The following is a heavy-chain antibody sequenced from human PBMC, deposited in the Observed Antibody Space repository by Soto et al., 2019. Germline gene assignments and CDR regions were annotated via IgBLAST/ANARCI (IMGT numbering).Heavy chain of an antibody. D-gene: IGHD2-8*01. J-gene: IGHJ6*02. CDR1: GSTFSSYA. Sequence: SVKVSCKASGSTFSSYAISWVRQAPGQGLEWMGGIIPIFGTANYAQKFQGRVTITADESTSTAYMELSSLRSEDTAVYYCARNGYYYYGMDVWGQGTTVTVSS. V-gene: IGHV1-69*13. CDR2: IIPIFGTA. CDR3: ARNGYYYYGMDV.